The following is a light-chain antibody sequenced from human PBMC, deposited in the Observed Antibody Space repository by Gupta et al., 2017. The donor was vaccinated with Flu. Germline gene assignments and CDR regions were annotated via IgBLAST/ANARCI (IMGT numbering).Light chain of an antibody. Sequence: SALTQPASVSASPGQSITISCTGTSSDVGNYDLVSWYQQSPGKAPKLMIYEVRKWPAGVANRFSGSKSGNTASLTIAGSQAEDEGDYYCCAEAGRHVVFGGGTKLTVL. CDR3: CAEAGRHVV. J-gene: IGLJ2*01. CDR2: EVR. CDR1: SSDVGNYDL. V-gene: IGLV2-23*02.